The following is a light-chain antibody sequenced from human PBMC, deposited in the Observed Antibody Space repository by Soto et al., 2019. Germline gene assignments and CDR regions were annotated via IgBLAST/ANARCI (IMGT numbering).Light chain of an antibody. V-gene: IGLV4-69*01. Sequence: QSVLTQSPSASSSLGASVKLTCTLSSGHSSYAIAWHQQQPEKGPRYLMKRNSDGSHSTGDGSSDRFSGSSAGTERYLTISSLQSEDEADYCCQTWGTGSMVFGGGTKVTVL. CDR1: SGHSSYA. CDR3: QTWGTGSMV. J-gene: IGLJ2*01. CDR2: RNSDGSH.